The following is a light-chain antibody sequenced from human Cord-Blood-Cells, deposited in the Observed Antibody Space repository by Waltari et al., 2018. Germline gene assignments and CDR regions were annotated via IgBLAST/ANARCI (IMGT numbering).Light chain of an antibody. CDR1: QSVSSSY. CDR3: QQYGSSPWT. CDR2: GAS. V-gene: IGKV3-20*01. J-gene: IGKJ1*01. Sequence: EIVLTQSPGTLSLSPGERATLSCRASQSVSSSYLAWYQQKPGQAPRLLSYGASSRATGIQDRFSGSGSGTDFTLTISRLEPEDFAVYYCQQYGSSPWTFGQGTKVEIK.